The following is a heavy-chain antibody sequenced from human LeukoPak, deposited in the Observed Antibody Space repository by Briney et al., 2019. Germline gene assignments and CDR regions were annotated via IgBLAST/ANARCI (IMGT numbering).Heavy chain of an antibody. CDR1: GFTFSSYG. Sequence: GRSLRLSCAASGFTFSSYGMHWVRQAPGKGLEWVAVISYDGSNKYYADSVKGRFTISRDNAKNTLYLQMNSLRAEDTAVYYCASSRYSGSYFDYWGQGTLVTASS. CDR3: ASSRYSGSYFDY. V-gene: IGHV3-30*03. D-gene: IGHD1-26*01. CDR2: ISYDGSNK. J-gene: IGHJ4*02.